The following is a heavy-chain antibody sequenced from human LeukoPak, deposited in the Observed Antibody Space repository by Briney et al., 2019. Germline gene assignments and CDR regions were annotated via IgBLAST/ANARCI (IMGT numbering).Heavy chain of an antibody. CDR2: ISSSSSYI. CDR1: GFTFSSYS. Sequence: PGGSLRLSCAASGFTFSSYSMNWVRQAPGKGLEWVSSISSSSSYIYYADSVKGRFTISRDNAKNSLYLLMYSLRAEDTTVYYCATYYYDSSGLIWGQGTLVTVSS. V-gene: IGHV3-21*01. D-gene: IGHD3-22*01. CDR3: ATYYYDSSGLI. J-gene: IGHJ4*02.